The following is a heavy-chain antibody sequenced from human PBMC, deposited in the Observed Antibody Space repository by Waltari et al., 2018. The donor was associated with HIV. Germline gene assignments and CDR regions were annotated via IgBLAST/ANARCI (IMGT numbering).Heavy chain of an antibody. V-gene: IGHV4-39*01. Sequence: QLQESGPELVKPSETLSLTCTVSGGSISNRNYYWGWIRQSPGKGLEGIGHVFYTGCTYYSPSLESRVAMSVDTSKDEFTLKLSSVTAADTARYYCARFDYRVDPKWFDPWGQGTLVTVSS. D-gene: IGHD4-17*01. CDR1: GGSISNRNYY. J-gene: IGHJ5*02. CDR2: VFYTGCT. CDR3: ARFDYRVDPKWFDP.